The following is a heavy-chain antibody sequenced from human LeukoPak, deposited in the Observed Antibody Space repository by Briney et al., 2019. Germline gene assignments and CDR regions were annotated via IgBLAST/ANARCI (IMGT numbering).Heavy chain of an antibody. D-gene: IGHD5-12*01. CDR1: GFSITDSF. V-gene: IGHV3-53*01. J-gene: IGHJ4*02. Sequence: GGSLRLSCAASGFSITDSFMAWVRQAPGKGLQWVSHTSRGGGTEDAASVKGRFTVSRDTAKNIFYLQMSSLRAEDTAMYFCARGRAETTIFDYWGQGALVTVSS. CDR3: ARGRAETTIFDY. CDR2: TSRGGGT.